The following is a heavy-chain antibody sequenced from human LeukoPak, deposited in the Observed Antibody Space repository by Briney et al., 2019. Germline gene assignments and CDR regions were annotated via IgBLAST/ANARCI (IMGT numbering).Heavy chain of an antibody. J-gene: IGHJ4*02. V-gene: IGHV4-59*01. CDR2: IFHSGST. CDR1: GGSIRDYY. D-gene: IGHD4-17*01. CDR3: GGEGDYWHPFDH. Sequence: KPSETLSLTCTVSGGSIRDYYWTWIRQPPGKGLEWIGNIFHSGSTNYNPSLKSRVTISVETSKNQFSLRLSSVAAADTAVYYCGGEGDYWHPFDHGGGGPLVTVSS.